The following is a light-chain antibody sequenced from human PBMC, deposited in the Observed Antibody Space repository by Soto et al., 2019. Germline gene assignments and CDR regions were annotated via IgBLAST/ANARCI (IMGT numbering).Light chain of an antibody. CDR1: SSDVGSYNL. CDR3: CAYAGSNTYV. V-gene: IGLV2-23*01. Sequence: QPVLSQPASVSGSPGQSIAISCTGTSSDVGSYNLVSWYQQHPGKAPKLMIYDAFRRPSGVSDRFSGSRSGNTASLTISGLQSEDEADYYCCAYAGSNTYVFGTGTKVTVL. J-gene: IGLJ1*01. CDR2: DAF.